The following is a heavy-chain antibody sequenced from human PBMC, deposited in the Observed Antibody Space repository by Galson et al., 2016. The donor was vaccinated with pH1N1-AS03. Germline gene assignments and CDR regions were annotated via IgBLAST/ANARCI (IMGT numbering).Heavy chain of an antibody. CDR1: GYSFPNYW. D-gene: IGHD1-1*01. Sequence: QSGAEVTKPGESLRISCKGFGYSFPNYWISWVRQMPGKGLEWIGRIDPSDSYVNYSPSFRGHVTISADMSITTAYLQWSSLKASDTAIYYCARPRPGTSSSRSGFAFWGQGTLVSVSS. V-gene: IGHV5-10-1*01. CDR3: ARPRPGTSSSRSGFAF. CDR2: IDPSDSYV. J-gene: IGHJ4*02.